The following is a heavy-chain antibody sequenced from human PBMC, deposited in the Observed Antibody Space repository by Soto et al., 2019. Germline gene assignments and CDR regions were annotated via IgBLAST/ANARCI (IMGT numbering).Heavy chain of an antibody. CDR3: ARDSHYDDAFDI. J-gene: IGHJ3*02. CDR2: ISSDGGNK. Sequence: QVQLVESGGGVVQPGRSLRLSCAASGFTFTAYAMHWVRQAPGKGLEWVAVISSDGGNKYYADSVRGRFTISRDTSKNTLDLQMNSLRAEDTAVYYCARDSHYDDAFDIGGQGTMVTVSS. D-gene: IGHD3-22*01. CDR1: GFTFTAYA. V-gene: IGHV3-30*03.